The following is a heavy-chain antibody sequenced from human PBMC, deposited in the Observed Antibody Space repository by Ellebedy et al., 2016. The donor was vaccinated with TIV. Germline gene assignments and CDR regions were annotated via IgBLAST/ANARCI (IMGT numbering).Heavy chain of an antibody. CDR2: IYSGGIT. CDR1: GFAVSSTY. D-gene: IGHD5-12*01. CDR3: AREGYSGYPYDGFDV. Sequence: PGGSLRLSCAASGFAVSSTYMSWVRQAPGKGLEWVSVIYSGGITHYADSVKGRFIISRDTSKNTLHLQMNSMRAEDTAVYYCAREGYSGYPYDGFDVWGPGTVVTVSS. V-gene: IGHV3-66*01. J-gene: IGHJ3*01.